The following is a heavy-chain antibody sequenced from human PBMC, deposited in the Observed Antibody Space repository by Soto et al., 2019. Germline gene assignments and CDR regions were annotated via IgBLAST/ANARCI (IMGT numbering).Heavy chain of an antibody. J-gene: IGHJ5*02. D-gene: IGHD3-10*02. Sequence: QVQLVESGGDVVQPGRSLRLSCAASGFTFRNYGMHWVRQAPGKGLEWLAVIWYDGSNKYYADSVKGRFTISRDNSQNTLYLEMNRLRDEDTAVYYCARDVRSRRYDLWGQGTLVIVSS. CDR3: ARDVRSRRYDL. CDR2: IWYDGSNK. CDR1: GFTFRNYG. V-gene: IGHV3-33*01.